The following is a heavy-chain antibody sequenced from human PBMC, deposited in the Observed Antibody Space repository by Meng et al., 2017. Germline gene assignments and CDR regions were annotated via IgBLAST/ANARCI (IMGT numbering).Heavy chain of an antibody. Sequence: PRLQGPGPGLVKPSETLSLTCTVSGGSISSSSYYWGWIRQPPGKGLEWIGSIYYSGSTYYNPSLKSRVTISVDTSKNQFSLKLSSVTAADTAVYYCARICYDSSGYSPYNWFDPWGQGTLVTVSS. CDR1: GGSISSSSYY. J-gene: IGHJ5*02. D-gene: IGHD3-22*01. CDR2: IYYSGST. V-gene: IGHV4-39*07. CDR3: ARICYDSSGYSPYNWFDP.